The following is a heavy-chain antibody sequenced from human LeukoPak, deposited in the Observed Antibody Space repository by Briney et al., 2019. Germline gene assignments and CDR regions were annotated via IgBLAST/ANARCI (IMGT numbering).Heavy chain of an antibody. CDR3: AREEESSWYLRSCWFDP. V-gene: IGHV3-30*02. CDR2: IRHDGSNK. J-gene: IGHJ5*02. D-gene: IGHD6-13*01. Sequence: GGSLRLSCAASGFTFSSYGMHWVRQAPGKGLEWVAFIRHDGSNKYYADSVKGRFTISRDNSKNTLYLQMNSLRAGDTAVYYCAREEESSWYLRSCWFDPWGQGTLVTVSS. CDR1: GFTFSSYG.